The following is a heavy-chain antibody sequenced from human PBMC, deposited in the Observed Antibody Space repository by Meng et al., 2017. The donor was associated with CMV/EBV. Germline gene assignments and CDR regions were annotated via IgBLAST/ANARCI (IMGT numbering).Heavy chain of an antibody. CDR3: ARVYCSTTSCQYFDY. CDR1: GFTFGDYA. V-gene: IGHV3-49*04. D-gene: IGHD2-2*01. CDR2: IRSKAYGGTT. J-gene: IGHJ4*02. Sequence: GGSLRLSCTASGFTFGDYAMSWVRQAPGKGLEWVGFIRSKAYGGTTEYAASVKGRFTISRDDSKSIAYLQMNSLKTEDTAVYYCARVYCSTTSCQYFDYWGQGTLVTVSS.